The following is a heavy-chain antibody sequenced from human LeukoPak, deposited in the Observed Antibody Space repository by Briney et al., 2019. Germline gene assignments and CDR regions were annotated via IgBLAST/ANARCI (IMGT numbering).Heavy chain of an antibody. V-gene: IGHV4-39*07. Sequence: SETLSLACTVCGGSINSSRYYWGWVRQPPGKGLEWIGSMYYRGSTYYNPSLKSRVTISVDTSKNQFSLKLTSVTAADTALYYCARELRYDNSDSGAFWGQGTVVTVSS. CDR1: GGSINSSRYY. D-gene: IGHD3-22*01. CDR3: ARELRYDNSDSGAF. CDR2: MYYRGST. J-gene: IGHJ3*01.